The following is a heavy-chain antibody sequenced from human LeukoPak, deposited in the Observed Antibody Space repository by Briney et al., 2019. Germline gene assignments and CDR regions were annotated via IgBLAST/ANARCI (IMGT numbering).Heavy chain of an antibody. Sequence: ASGKVSCKASGYTFTSYGIGWVRQAPGQGLEWMGWISAYNGNTNYAQKLQGRVTMTTDTSTSTAYMELRSLRSDDTAVYYCARGRWLQGSFDYWGQGTLVTVSS. CDR2: ISAYNGNT. CDR1: GYTFTSYG. V-gene: IGHV1-18*01. CDR3: ARGRWLQGSFDY. D-gene: IGHD5-24*01. J-gene: IGHJ4*02.